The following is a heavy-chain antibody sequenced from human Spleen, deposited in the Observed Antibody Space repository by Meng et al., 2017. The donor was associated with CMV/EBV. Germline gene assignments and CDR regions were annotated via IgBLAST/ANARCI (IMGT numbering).Heavy chain of an antibody. D-gene: IGHD1-14*01. Sequence: EVQLVESGGRLVRPGGSLRLSCADSGFTFSAYWMHWVRQAPGEGPVWVSRIDTDGTVTSYAESVRGRFTISRDNSKNTLYLQMNDLRVGDSGVYYCVRDLVGNRDSWGHGTLVTVSS. J-gene: IGHJ5*01. CDR3: VRDLVGNRDS. V-gene: IGHV3-74*03. CDR2: IDTDGTVT. CDR1: GFTFSAYW.